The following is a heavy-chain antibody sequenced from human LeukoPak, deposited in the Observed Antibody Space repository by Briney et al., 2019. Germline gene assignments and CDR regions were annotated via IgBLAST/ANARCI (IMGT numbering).Heavy chain of an antibody. CDR1: GGSISSGGYY. J-gene: IGHJ4*02. CDR3: ARGVVYALFDY. Sequence: PSETLSLTCTVSGGSISSGGYYWSWIRQHPGKGLEWIGYTYYSGSTYYNPSLKSRVTISVDTSKNQFSLKLSSVTAADTAVYYCARGVVYALFDYWGQGTLVTVSS. D-gene: IGHD2-8*02. V-gene: IGHV4-31*03. CDR2: TYYSGST.